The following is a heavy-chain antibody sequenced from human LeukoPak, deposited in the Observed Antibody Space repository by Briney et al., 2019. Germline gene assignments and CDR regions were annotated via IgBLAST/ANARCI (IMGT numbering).Heavy chain of an antibody. CDR2: ISGSGGAT. CDR1: GFTFSNYA. CDR3: AKGSDWRYCSGIGCQLYFFDY. Sequence: GGSLRLSRAASGFTFSNYAMSWVRQAPGKGLEWVSTISGSGGATYYADSVKGRFTISRDNSKNTLYLQMNTLRAEDTAVYYCAKGSDWRYCSGIGCQLYFFDYWGQGTLVTVSS. D-gene: IGHD2-15*01. V-gene: IGHV3-23*01. J-gene: IGHJ4*02.